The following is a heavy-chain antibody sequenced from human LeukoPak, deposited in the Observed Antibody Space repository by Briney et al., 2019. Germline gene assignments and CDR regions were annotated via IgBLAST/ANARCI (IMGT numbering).Heavy chain of an antibody. CDR1: GGSFIGYY. CDR3: ARAKKGLRGAFDI. CDR2: INQSGST. Sequence: PSETLSLTCAVYGGSFIGYYWSWIRQPPGKGLELSGEINQSGSTKYNPSLKSRVTISVDTSKNQFSLKLSSVTAAETAVYYCARAKKGLRGAFDIWGQGTLVTVSS. D-gene: IGHD3-9*01. J-gene: IGHJ4*02. V-gene: IGHV4-34*01.